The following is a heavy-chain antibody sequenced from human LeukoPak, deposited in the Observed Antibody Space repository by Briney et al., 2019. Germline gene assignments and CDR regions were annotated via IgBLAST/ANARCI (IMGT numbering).Heavy chain of an antibody. D-gene: IGHD3-10*02. V-gene: IGHV1-2*02. CDR3: ARGVFGESLES. CDR1: GHTFTGYY. Sequence: ASVKVSCKASGHTFTGYYIYWVRQAPGQGLEWMGWMNPNVGGANFPQKFQGRVAVTSDPAISAAYMELRRLRSDDTAVYYCARGVFGESLESWGQGTLVTVSS. CDR2: MNPNVGGA. J-gene: IGHJ4*02.